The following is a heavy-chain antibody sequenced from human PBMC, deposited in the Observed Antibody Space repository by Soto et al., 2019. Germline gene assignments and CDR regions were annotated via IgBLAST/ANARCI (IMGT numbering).Heavy chain of an antibody. Sequence: PGGSLRLSCAASGFTFSTYWMHWVRQAPGKGLVWVSRINSDGSSTSYADSVKGRFTISRDNAKNTLYLQMNSLRAEDTALYYCARRLSGVSTGFDSWGQGTLVTVSA. D-gene: IGHD3-10*01. CDR2: INSDGSST. CDR1: GFTFSTYW. J-gene: IGHJ4*02. CDR3: ARRLSGVSTGFDS. V-gene: IGHV3-74*01.